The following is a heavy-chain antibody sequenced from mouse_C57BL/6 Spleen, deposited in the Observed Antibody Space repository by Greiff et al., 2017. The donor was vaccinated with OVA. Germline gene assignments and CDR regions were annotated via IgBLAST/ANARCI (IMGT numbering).Heavy chain of an antibody. CDR3: AIYDGYYVSAMDY. D-gene: IGHD2-3*01. CDR1: GFSLTSYG. V-gene: IGHV2-4*01. J-gene: IGHJ4*01. CDR2: IWSGGST. Sequence: VQVVESGPGLVQPSQSLSITCTVSGFSLTSYGVHWVRQPPGKGLEWLGVIWSGGSTDYNAAFISRLSISKDNSKSQVFFKMNSLQADDTAIYYCAIYDGYYVSAMDYWGQGTSVTVSS.